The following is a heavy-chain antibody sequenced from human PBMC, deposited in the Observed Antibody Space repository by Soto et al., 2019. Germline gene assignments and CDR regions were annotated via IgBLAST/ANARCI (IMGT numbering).Heavy chain of an antibody. CDR3: AKTPYDFWSSGQYLFDH. Sequence: GGSLRLSCTVSGFSFGSHAMSWVRHAPGKGLECVSGISGSGGTTFYADSVKGRFTISRDNSKKTLYLQMDSLRAEDTAIYYCAKTPYDFWSSGQYLFDHWGQGTLVTVSS. CDR2: ISGSGGTT. D-gene: IGHD3-3*01. CDR1: GFSFGSHA. J-gene: IGHJ4*02. V-gene: IGHV3-23*01.